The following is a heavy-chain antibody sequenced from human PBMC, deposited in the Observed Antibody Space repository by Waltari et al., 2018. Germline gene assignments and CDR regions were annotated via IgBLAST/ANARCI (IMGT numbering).Heavy chain of an antibody. CDR1: GYTFSTYD. J-gene: IGHJ1*01. CDR3: ATEKTVAGIGYFQH. D-gene: IGHD6-19*01. V-gene: IGHV1-8*01. Sequence: QVQLVQSGAEVKKPGASVKVSCKASGYTFSTYDIHWVRQATGQRLEWMGWMNPNNGNTGYSQEFQGRVTMTRDTSIDTAYMDLSSLRSEDTAVYYCATEKTVAGIGYFQHWGQGTLVTVSS. CDR2: MNPNNGNT.